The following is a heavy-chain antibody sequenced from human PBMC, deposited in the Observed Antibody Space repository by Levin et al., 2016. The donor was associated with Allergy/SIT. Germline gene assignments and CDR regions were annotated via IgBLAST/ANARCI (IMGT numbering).Heavy chain of an antibody. J-gene: IGHJ4*02. CDR2: ISAYNGNT. D-gene: IGHD2-15*01. V-gene: IGHV1-18*01. Sequence: WVRQAPGQGLEWMGWISAYNGNTNYAQKLQGRVTMTTDTSTSTAYMELRSLRSDDTAVYYCARVVGYCSGGSCYGSTWGQGTLVTVSS. CDR3: ARVVGYCSGGSCYGST.